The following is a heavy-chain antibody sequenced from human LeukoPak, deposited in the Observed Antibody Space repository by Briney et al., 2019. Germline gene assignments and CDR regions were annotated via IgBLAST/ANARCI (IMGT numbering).Heavy chain of an antibody. CDR3: ARSGIPNYDFWSGPFDY. Sequence: SVEVSCKASGGTFSSYAISWVRQAPGQGLEWMGRIIPIFGTANYAQKFQGRVTITTDESTSTAYMELSSLRSEDTAVYYCARSGIPNYDFWSGPFDYWGQGTLVTVSS. CDR1: GGTFSSYA. CDR2: IIPIFGTA. D-gene: IGHD3-3*01. V-gene: IGHV1-69*05. J-gene: IGHJ4*02.